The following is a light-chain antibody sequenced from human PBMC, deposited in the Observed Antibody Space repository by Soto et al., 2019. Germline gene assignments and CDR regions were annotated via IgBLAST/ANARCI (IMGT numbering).Light chain of an antibody. CDR3: TSYTSNSTWV. Sequence: QSVLTQPPSVSGSPGQSVTISCIGTSSDVGTYDRVSWFQQPPGTAPKLMIYEVTNRPSGVPDRFSASKSGTTASLTISGLQAEDEADYYCTSYTSNSTWVFGGGTKVTVL. V-gene: IGLV2-18*02. J-gene: IGLJ3*02. CDR1: SSDVGTYDR. CDR2: EVT.